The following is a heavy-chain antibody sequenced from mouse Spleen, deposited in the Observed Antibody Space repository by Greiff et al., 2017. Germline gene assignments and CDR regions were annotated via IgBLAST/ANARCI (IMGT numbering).Heavy chain of an antibody. CDR2: ISGGGSYT. J-gene: IGHJ1*01. CDR1: GFTFSSYG. Sequence: EVKLMESGGGLVKPGGSLKLSCAASGFTFSSYGMSWVRQTPEKRLEWVATISGGGSYTYYPDSVKGRFTISRDNAKNNLYLQMSSLRSEDTALYYCARQGRYWYFDVWGAGTTVTVSS. V-gene: IGHV5-9-2*01. CDR3: ARQGRYWYFDV. D-gene: IGHD6-1*01.